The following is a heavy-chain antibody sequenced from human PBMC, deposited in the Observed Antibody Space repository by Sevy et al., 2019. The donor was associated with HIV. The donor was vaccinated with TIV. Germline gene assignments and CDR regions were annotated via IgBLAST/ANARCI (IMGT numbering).Heavy chain of an antibody. CDR3: AKDIHRGCDGINCYPYYYYFYGLDV. V-gene: IGHV3-9*01. CDR1: GFPFNDHA. CDR2: VSWNSRNI. J-gene: IGHJ6*02. Sequence: GGSLRLSCAASGFPFNDHAMHWVRQVPGKGLEWVSGVSWNSRNIGYADSVKGRFTISRDNANHFLYLEMNSLIPEDTAFYYCAKDIHRGCDGINCYPYYYYFYGLDVWGQGTTVTVSS. D-gene: IGHD2-21*01.